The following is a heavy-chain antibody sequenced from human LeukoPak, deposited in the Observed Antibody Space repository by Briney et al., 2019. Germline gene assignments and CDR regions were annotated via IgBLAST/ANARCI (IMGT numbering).Heavy chain of an antibody. J-gene: IGHJ4*02. CDR1: GFTFSSYS. Sequence: PGGSLRLSCAASGFTFSSYSMNWVRQAPGKGLEWVSSISSSSSNIYYADSVKGRFTISRDNAKNTLYLQMNSLRAEDTAVYYCVRDGGSTRRTPRLEYSGQGTLVTASS. V-gene: IGHV3-21*01. CDR3: VRDGGSTRRTPRLEY. CDR2: ISSSSSNI. D-gene: IGHD3-10*01.